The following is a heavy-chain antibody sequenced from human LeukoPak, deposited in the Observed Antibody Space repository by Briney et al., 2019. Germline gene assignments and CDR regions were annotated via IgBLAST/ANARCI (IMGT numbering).Heavy chain of an antibody. CDR2: IDPSTGGT. Sequence: ASVKVSCKTSGYTFSEYYIYWVRQAPGQGLEWMGWIDPSTGGTNYAQNFQGRVTMTRDTSTTTVYMELSSLKSDDTAVYHCARGNNYGSGSLFYGWGQGTLVTVSS. CDR1: GYTFSEYY. J-gene: IGHJ4*02. V-gene: IGHV1-2*02. D-gene: IGHD3-10*01. CDR3: ARGNNYGSGSLFYG.